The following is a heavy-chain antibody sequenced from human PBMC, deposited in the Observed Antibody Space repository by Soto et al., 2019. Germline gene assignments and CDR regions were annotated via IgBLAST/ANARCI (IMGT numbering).Heavy chain of an antibody. CDR1: GFTFSSYW. V-gene: IGHV3-7*03. CDR3: ARVISRYCSGGSCYYFDY. D-gene: IGHD2-15*01. J-gene: IGHJ4*02. CDR2: IKQDGSEK. Sequence: VSLRLSCAASGFTFSSYWMSWVRQAPGKGLEWVANIKQDGSEKYYVDSVKGRFTISRDNAKNSLYLQMNSLRAEDTAVYYCARVISRYCSGGSCYYFDYWGQGALVTVYS.